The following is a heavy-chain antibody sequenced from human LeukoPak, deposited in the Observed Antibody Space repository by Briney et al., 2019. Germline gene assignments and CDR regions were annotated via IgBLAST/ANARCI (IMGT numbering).Heavy chain of an antibody. D-gene: IGHD6-13*01. CDR2: ISPSGDIT. V-gene: IGHV3-23*01. CDR1: GFSFSRHG. J-gene: IGHJ4*02. Sequence: GGSLRLSCAGSGFSFSRHGMNWVRQAPGKGLEWVSGISPSGDITYYTDSVRGRFTISRDNFKNTLSLQVNSLRAEDTAMYYCARERVAAAGTMWGQGTLVTVSS. CDR3: ARERVAAAGTM.